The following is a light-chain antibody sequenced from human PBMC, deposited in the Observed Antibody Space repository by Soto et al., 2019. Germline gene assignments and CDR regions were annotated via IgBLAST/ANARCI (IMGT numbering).Light chain of an antibody. CDR2: GAS. CDR1: QAVGRN. Sequence: EIVMTQSPATLSVSPGDRATLSCRASQAVGRNVAWYQQKRGQAPRLLISGASTRATGVPARFSGSGSGTEFTLTISSLQSEYFAIYYCQQYDLWPPWTFGQGTKVEI. J-gene: IGKJ1*01. CDR3: QQYDLWPPWT. V-gene: IGKV3-15*01.